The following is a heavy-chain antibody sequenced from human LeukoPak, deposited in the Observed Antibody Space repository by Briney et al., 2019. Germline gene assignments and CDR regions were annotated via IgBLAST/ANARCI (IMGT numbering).Heavy chain of an antibody. Sequence: SETLSLTCAVYGGSFSGYYWSWIRQPPGKGLEWIGEINHSGSTNYNPSLKSRVTISVDTSKNQFSLKLSSVTAADTAVYYCARGERNDSSGYYYRADYYYYMDVWGKGTTVTVSS. CDR1: GGSFSGYY. V-gene: IGHV4-34*01. J-gene: IGHJ6*03. D-gene: IGHD3-22*01. CDR3: ARGERNDSSGYYYRADYYYYMDV. CDR2: INHSGST.